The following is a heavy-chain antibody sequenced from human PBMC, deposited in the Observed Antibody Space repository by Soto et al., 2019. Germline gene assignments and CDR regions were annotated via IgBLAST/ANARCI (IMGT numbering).Heavy chain of an antibody. J-gene: IGHJ3*02. CDR1: GFTFTSYG. D-gene: IGHD3-22*01. CDR3: SKGFYYDSSGYPSFDI. Sequence: HPGGSLRLSCAASGFTFTSYGMHWVRQAPGKGLEWVAVISYDGSNKYYADSVKGRFTISRDNSKNTLYLQMNSLRAEDTAVYCCSKGFYYDSSGYPSFDIWGQGTMVTVSS. CDR2: ISYDGSNK. V-gene: IGHV3-30*18.